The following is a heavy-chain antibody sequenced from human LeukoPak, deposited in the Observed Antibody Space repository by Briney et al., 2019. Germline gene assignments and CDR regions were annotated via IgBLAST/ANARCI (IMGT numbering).Heavy chain of an antibody. J-gene: IGHJ6*02. D-gene: IGHD6-25*01. CDR1: GSSISSGGYS. V-gene: IGHV4-30-2*01. CDR2: IYHSGST. CDR3: ARGRPYYYYGMDV. Sequence: SQTLSLTCAVSGSSISSGGYSWSWIRQPPGKGLEWIGYIYHSGSTYYNPSLKSRVTISVDRSKNQLSLKLSSVTAADTAVYYCARGRPYYYYGMDVWGQGTTVTVSS.